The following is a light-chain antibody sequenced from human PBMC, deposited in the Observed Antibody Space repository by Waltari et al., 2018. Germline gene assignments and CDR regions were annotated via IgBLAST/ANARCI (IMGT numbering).Light chain of an antibody. V-gene: IGKV3-20*01. CDR1: QSLTKRY. CDR2: GSS. J-gene: IGKJ2*01. CDR3: QQYGSSILYT. Sequence: VVLTQSPDTLSLSPGERATLSCRASQSLTKRYLAWYQQKPGQAPRLLIYGSSSRAPGIPNRFSGSGSGTDFTLTISRLEPEDFAVYYCQQYGSSILYTFGQGTKLEIK.